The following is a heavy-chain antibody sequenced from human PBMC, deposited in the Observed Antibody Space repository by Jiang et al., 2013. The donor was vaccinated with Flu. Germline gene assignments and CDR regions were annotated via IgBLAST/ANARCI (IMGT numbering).Heavy chain of an antibody. D-gene: IGHD4-17*01. CDR3: ARDYGDYYFDY. Sequence: GLVKPSETQSLTCTVSGGSITSYYWSWIRQPAGKGLEWIGRIYTSGRTNYNYNPSLKSRVTMSVDTSKNQFSLKLSSVTAADTAVYYCARDYGDYYFDYWGQGTLVTVSS. V-gene: IGHV4-4*07. J-gene: IGHJ4*02. CDR2: IYTSGRTNY. CDR1: GGSITSYY.